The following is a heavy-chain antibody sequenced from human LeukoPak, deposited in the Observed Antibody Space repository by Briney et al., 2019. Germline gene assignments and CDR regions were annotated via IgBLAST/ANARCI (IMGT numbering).Heavy chain of an antibody. CDR2: IIPMLGTV. CDR3: ARDQKVGATPYFGMDV. CDR1: GATFSSYA. V-gene: IGHV1-69*04. Sequence: ASVKVSCKASGATFSSYAINWVRQAPGQGLEWMGRIIPMLGTVNYAQKFQGRVTIIADKFTSTAYMEVSSLRSEDTAVYYCARDQKVGATPYFGMDVWGQGTTVTVSS. J-gene: IGHJ6*02. D-gene: IGHD1-26*01.